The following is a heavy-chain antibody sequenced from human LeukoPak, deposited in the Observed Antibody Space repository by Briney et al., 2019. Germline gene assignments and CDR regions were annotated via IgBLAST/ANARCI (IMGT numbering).Heavy chain of an antibody. V-gene: IGHV5-51*01. Sequence: GESLPISCKGSGYSFSSYWIGWVRKMPGKGLGWMGIIYPGDSDTRYSPSFQGQVTISADKSISTAYLQWSSLKASDTAMYYCARSLRLGDPGYIDYWGQGTLVTVSS. D-gene: IGHD3-16*01. CDR1: GYSFSSYW. J-gene: IGHJ4*02. CDR3: ARSLRLGDPGYIDY. CDR2: IYPGDSDT.